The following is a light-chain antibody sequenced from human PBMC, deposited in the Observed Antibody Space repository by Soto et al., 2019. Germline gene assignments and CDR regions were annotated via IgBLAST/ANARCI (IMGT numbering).Light chain of an antibody. J-gene: IGKJ2*01. CDR2: GAS. V-gene: IGKV3-15*01. CDR3: YHYNIWPHT. Sequence: ERVMTQSPATLSVSPGERATLSCGASESVSSHLAWYQQKPGLAPRLLIYGASTRATGLPARLIGRGSGTEFILTSGSVQYEDFAIYYCYHYNIWPHTCGQGTKVDI. CDR1: ESVSSH.